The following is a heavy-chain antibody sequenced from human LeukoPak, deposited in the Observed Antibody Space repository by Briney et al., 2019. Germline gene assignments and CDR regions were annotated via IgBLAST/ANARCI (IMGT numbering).Heavy chain of an antibody. Sequence: SETLSLTCTVSGGSISSSSYYWGWIRQPPGKGLEWIGSIYYSGTTYYNPSLKSRVTISVDTSKNQFSLKLSSVTAADTAVYYCARRGGSSSPRADFDYWGQGTLVTVSS. CDR3: ARRGGSSSPRADFDY. CDR1: GGSISSSSYY. CDR2: IYYSGTT. J-gene: IGHJ4*02. V-gene: IGHV4-39*01. D-gene: IGHD6-6*01.